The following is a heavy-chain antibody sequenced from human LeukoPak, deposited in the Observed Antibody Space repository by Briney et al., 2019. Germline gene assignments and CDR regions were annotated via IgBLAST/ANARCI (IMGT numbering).Heavy chain of an antibody. CDR3: ARNLNY. J-gene: IGHJ4*02. CDR2: INSDGSST. V-gene: IGHV3-74*01. Sequence: GGSLRLSCAASGFTFSSYRIHWVRQAPEKGLVWVSQINSDGSSTTYADSVKGRFTISRDNANNTLYLQMNSLRAEDTAVYYCARNLNYWGQGTLVTASS. CDR1: GFTFSSYR. D-gene: IGHD3-9*01.